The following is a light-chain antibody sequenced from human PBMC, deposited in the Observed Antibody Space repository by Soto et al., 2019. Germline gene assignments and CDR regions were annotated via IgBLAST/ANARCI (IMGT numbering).Light chain of an antibody. J-gene: IGKJ4*01. Sequence: EIVLTQSPGTLSLSPGERATLSCRASQSVSSSYLAWYQQKPGQAPRLLFYDASTRATGIPDRFSGSGSGTGFTLTISRMEPEDYGVYFCQQHGSSPSLTFGGGTRVEI. CDR1: QSVSSSY. V-gene: IGKV3-20*01. CDR3: QQHGSSPSLT. CDR2: DAS.